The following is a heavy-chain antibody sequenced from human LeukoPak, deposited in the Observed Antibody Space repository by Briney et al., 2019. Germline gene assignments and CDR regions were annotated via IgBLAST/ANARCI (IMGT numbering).Heavy chain of an antibody. CDR2: IRYDGSNK. CDR3: AKDGGIAARLVDD. J-gene: IGHJ4*02. V-gene: IGHV3-30*02. Sequence: GGSLRLSCAASGFTFGSYGMHWVRQAPGKGLEWVAFIRYDGSNKYYADSVKGRFTISRDNSKNTLYLQMNSLRVEDTAAYYCAKDGGIAARLVDDWGQGTLVTVSS. D-gene: IGHD6-6*01. CDR1: GFTFGSYG.